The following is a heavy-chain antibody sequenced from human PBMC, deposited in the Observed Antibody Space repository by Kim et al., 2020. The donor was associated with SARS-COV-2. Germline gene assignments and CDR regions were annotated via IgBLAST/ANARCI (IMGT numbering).Heavy chain of an antibody. CDR2: INSDGSRT. CDR1: GFTFSCRW. CDR3: AREAKPGGLHV. Sequence: GGSLRLSYAASGFTFSCRWMHWVRQTPGGRLVWVSRINSDGSRTGFGDSVKGRFTISRDSAKNTVFLQMNSLRAEDTAVYYCAREAKPGGLHVWGQGTTVTVSS. V-gene: IGHV3-74*01. J-gene: IGHJ6*02.